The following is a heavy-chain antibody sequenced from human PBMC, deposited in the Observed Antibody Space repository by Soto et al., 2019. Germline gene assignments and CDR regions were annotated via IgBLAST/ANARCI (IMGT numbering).Heavy chain of an antibody. D-gene: IGHD3-10*01. CDR1: RLSFSSYG. Sequence: QMQLVESGGGVVQPGTSLRLSCAASRLSFSSYGMHWVRQAPGKGLEWVAVISHDGSNKYYADSVKGRFTISRDNSENAVYLQMNSLRVEDTAVYYCAKGGGGFGELLQCIDYWGQGILVTVSS. CDR2: ISHDGSNK. J-gene: IGHJ4*02. CDR3: AKGGGGFGELLQCIDY. V-gene: IGHV3-30*18.